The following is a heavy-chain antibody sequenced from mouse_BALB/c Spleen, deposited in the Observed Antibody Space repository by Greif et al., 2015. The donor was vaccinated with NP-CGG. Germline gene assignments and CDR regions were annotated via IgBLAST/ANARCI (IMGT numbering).Heavy chain of an antibody. CDR1: GYTFTDYY. V-gene: IGHV1-84*02. Sequence: VQLQQSGPELVKPGASVKISCKASGYTFTDYYINWVKQKPGQGLEWIGWIYPGSGNIKYSEKFKGKATLTVDTSSSTAYMQFSSLTSEDTAVYFCARRTGTEAMDYWGQGASVTVSS. CDR2: IYPGSGNI. D-gene: IGHD4-1*01. J-gene: IGHJ4*01. CDR3: ARRTGTEAMDY.